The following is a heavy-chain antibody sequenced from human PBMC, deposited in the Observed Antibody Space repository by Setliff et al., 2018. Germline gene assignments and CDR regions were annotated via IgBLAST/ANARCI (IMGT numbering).Heavy chain of an antibody. CDR2: IYAGDSDT. J-gene: IGHJ5*02. CDR1: GFSFTDFW. CDR3: ARQKSTGSGNNWFGP. D-gene: IGHD3-10*01. Sequence: PGESLKISCKGSGFSFTDFWIGWVRQMPGKGLEWMGLIYAGDSDTRYNPSFQGRVTMSADKSINTAYLQWSSLKASDTAIYYCARQKSTGSGNNWFGPWGQGTLVTVSS. V-gene: IGHV5-51*01.